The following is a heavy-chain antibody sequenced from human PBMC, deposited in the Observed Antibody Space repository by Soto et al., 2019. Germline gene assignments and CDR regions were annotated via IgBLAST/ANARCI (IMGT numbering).Heavy chain of an antibody. Sequence: QVQLVQSGAEVKKPGASVKVSCKASGYTFTSYGISWVRQAPGQALEWMGWISAHNGNTNYAQKLQGRLTMTTDTSTSTAYMELRSLRSDDTAVYDCERERDSSGYSAPFDYLVQGTLVTVSS. CDR1: GYTFTSYG. J-gene: IGHJ4*02. V-gene: IGHV1-18*01. CDR2: ISAHNGNT. CDR3: ERERDSSGYSAPFDY. D-gene: IGHD3-22*01.